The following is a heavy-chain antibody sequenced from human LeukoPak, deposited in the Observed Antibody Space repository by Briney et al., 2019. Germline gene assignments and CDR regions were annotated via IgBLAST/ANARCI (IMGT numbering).Heavy chain of an antibody. CDR2: IYYSGST. Sequence: SETLSLTCTVSGGSISSGAYYWSWIRQHLGKGLEWIGYIYYSGSTYYNPSLKSRVTISVDTSKNQFSLKLSSLTAADTAVYYCARAFAYSSSWYDYWGQGTLVTVSS. D-gene: IGHD6-13*01. CDR1: GGSISSGAYY. V-gene: IGHV4-31*03. J-gene: IGHJ4*02. CDR3: ARAFAYSSSWYDY.